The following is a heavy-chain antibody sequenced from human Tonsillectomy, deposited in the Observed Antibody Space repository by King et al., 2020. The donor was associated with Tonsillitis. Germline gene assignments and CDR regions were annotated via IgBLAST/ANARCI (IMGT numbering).Heavy chain of an antibody. V-gene: IGHV4-61*02. Sequence: VQLQESGPGLVKPSQTLSLTCSVSGGSISSGSYYCSWIRQPAGKGLEWIGRIYTSGSSNYNPSLKSRVTISVDTSKNQFSLKLSSVTAADTAVYYCARENVDTARAIDYWGQGTLVTVSS. CDR1: GGSISSGSYY. D-gene: IGHD5-18*01. J-gene: IGHJ4*02. CDR2: IYTSGSS. CDR3: ARENVDTARAIDY.